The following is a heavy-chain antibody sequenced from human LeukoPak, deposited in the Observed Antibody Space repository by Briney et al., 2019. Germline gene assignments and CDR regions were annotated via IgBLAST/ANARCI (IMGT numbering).Heavy chain of an antibody. CDR2: IYPGDSDT. CDR3: ARLYDTTRNYFDY. Sequence: GESLKISCKGFGYRFTNYWIGGVRQVPGKGLEWMGIIYPGDSDTRYSPSFEGHVTVSADRSISQAFLQWSSLRASDTAMYYCARLYDTTRNYFDYWGQGTLVTVSS. J-gene: IGHJ4*02. D-gene: IGHD3-22*01. CDR1: GYRFTNYW. V-gene: IGHV5-51*01.